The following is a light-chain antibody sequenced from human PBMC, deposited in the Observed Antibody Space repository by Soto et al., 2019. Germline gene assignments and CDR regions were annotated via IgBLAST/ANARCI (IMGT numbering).Light chain of an antibody. CDR1: QGISAY. CDR2: AAS. J-gene: IGKJ1*01. Sequence: LFTQSPSSLSESVVDGGTITFRASQGISAYLNWYQQKPGKAPQLLIFAASTLQHGVPSRFSGSGSGTDFTLAISNLQREDFATYYCHQTYSGRSFGPGTKGDIK. CDR3: HQTYSGRS. V-gene: IGKV1-39*01.